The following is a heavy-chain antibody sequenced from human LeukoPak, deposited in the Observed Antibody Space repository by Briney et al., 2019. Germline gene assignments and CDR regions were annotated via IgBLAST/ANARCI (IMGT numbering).Heavy chain of an antibody. CDR2: IYHSGST. J-gene: IGHJ4*02. V-gene: IGHV4-30-2*01. D-gene: IGHD7-27*01. Sequence: SETLSLTCTVSGGSISSGGYYWSWIRQPPGKGLEWIGYIYHSGSTYYNPSLKSRVTISVDRSKNQFSLKLSSVTAADTAVYYCARSWGPFFDYWGQGTLATVSS. CDR3: ARSWGPFFDY. CDR1: GGSISSGGYY.